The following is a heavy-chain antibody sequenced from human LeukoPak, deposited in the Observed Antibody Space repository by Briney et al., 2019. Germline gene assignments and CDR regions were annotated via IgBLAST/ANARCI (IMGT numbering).Heavy chain of an antibody. D-gene: IGHD4-17*01. CDR1: GFTVSSNY. J-gene: IGHJ4*02. CDR3: ARVVDYGDHYGLFDY. V-gene: IGHV3-53*01. CDR2: IYSGGST. Sequence: GGSLRLSCAASGFTVSSNYMSWVRQAPGKGLEWVSAIYSGGSTYYADSVKGRFTISRDNSENTLYLQMNSLRAEDTAVYYCARVVDYGDHYGLFDYWGQGTLVTVSS.